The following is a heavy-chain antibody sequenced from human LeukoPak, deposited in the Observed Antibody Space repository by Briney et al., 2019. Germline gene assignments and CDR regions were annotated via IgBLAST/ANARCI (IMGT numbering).Heavy chain of an antibody. D-gene: IGHD6-13*01. CDR3: AKVPKYSSSWYYFDY. J-gene: IGHJ4*02. V-gene: IGHV3-74*01. Sequence: GGSLRLSCAVSGLTFSNYWTHWVRQAPGKGLVWVSRISNDGTSTSYADSVKGRFTISRDNAKNTLYLQMNSLRAEDTALYYCAKVPKYSSSWYYFDYWGQGTLVTVSS. CDR1: GLTFSNYW. CDR2: ISNDGTST.